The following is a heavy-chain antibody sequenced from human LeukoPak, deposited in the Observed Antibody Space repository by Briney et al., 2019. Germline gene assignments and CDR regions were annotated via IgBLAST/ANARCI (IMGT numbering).Heavy chain of an antibody. CDR3: ARVSSWPKNFDY. CDR1: GYSFTAYY. CDR2: INPNSGGT. V-gene: IGHV1-2*02. J-gene: IGHJ4*02. D-gene: IGHD6-13*01. Sequence: ASVKVSCKASGYSFTAYYMHWVRQAPGQGLGWMGSINPNSGGTNYAQKLQGRVTMTRDTSISTASMELSSLRPDDTAVYYCARVSSWPKNFDYWGQGTLVTVSS.